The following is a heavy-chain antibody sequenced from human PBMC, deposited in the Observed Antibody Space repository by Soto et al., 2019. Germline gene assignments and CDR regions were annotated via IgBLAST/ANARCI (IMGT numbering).Heavy chain of an antibody. D-gene: IGHD5-12*01. V-gene: IGHV3-23*01. CDR1: GFTFGTYA. CDR3: AKDRDIAYHLEGGFYYSGMDV. CDR2: ITDVGDPR. J-gene: IGHJ6*02. Sequence: GGSLRLSCAASGFTFGTYAMNWVRQAPGKGLEWVSTITDVGDPRYYADPVKGRFTISRDNSKNTLFLQMNSLRAEDTARYYCAKDRDIAYHLEGGFYYSGMDVWGQGTTVTVSS.